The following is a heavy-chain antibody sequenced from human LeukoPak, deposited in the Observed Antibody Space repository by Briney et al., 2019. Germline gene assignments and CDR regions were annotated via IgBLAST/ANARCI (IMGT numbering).Heavy chain of an antibody. CDR3: ARAPERWYSYGSYTYYYMDV. Sequence: SETLSLTCTVSGYSISSGYFWGWIRQPPGKGLEWIGSISYSGGTNYNPSLESRVTISLDTSKNQISLKLSSVTAADTTVYYCARAPERWYSYGSYTYYYMDVWGKGTTVTVSS. CDR2: ISYSGGT. J-gene: IGHJ6*03. V-gene: IGHV4-61*01. D-gene: IGHD5-18*01. CDR1: GYSISSGYF.